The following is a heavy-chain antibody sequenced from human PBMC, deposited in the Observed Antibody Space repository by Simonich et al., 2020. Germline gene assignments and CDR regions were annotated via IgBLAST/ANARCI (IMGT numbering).Heavy chain of an antibody. CDR1: GGSISISSYY. D-gene: IGHD2-8*01. V-gene: IGHV4-39*01. CDR3: ARQRVLMVYAIDY. J-gene: IGHJ4*02. Sequence: QLQLQESGPGLVKPSETLSLTCTVSGGSISISSYYWAWIRQPPGKGLEWIGSIYYSGRTYYNPSLKSRVTISVDTSKNQFSLKLSSVTAADTAVYYCARQRVLMVYAIDYWGQGTLVTVSS. CDR2: IYYSGRT.